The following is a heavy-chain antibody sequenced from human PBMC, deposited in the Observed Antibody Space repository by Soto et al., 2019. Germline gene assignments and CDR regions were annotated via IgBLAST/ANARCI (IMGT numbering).Heavy chain of an antibody. CDR3: VKDRGTGTTGFDWFDP. V-gene: IGHV3-23*01. J-gene: IGHJ5*02. D-gene: IGHD1-7*01. CDR2: ISSSGGST. CDR1: GFTFSRYA. Sequence: EVQLLESGGGLVQPAGSLRLSCAASGFTFSRYAMSWVRQAPGKGLEWVSAISSSGGSTYYADSVKGRFTMSRDNSKNTLYLQMNSLRADDTAVYYCVKDRGTGTTGFDWFDPWGQGTLVTVSS.